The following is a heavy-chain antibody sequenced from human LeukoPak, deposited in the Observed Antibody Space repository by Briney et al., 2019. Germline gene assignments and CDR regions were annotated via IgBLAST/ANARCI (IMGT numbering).Heavy chain of an antibody. CDR1: VFTFISYA. CDR2: ISYDGSNK. V-gene: IGHV3-30*04. D-gene: IGHD6-13*01. Sequence: GRSLRLSCAASVFTFISYAMHWVRQAPGKGLEWVAGISYDGSNKYYADSVKGRFTISRDNSKNTLYLQMNSLRAEDTAVYYCARSPAGQQPDNWFDPWGQGTLVTVSS. CDR3: ARSPAGQQPDNWFDP. J-gene: IGHJ5*02.